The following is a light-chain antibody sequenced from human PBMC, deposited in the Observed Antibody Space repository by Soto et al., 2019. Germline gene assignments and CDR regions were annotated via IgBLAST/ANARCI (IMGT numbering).Light chain of an antibody. CDR1: SSDVGGYNY. CDR3: ISYTSSSLYV. V-gene: IGLV2-14*01. Sequence: QSVLTQPASVSGSPGQSITISCTGTSSDVGGYNYVSWYQQHPGKAPKLIIYDVSNRPAGVSNRFSGSKSGNTASLTISGLQAEDEADYYCISYTSSSLYVFGTGTKLTVL. CDR2: DVS. J-gene: IGLJ1*01.